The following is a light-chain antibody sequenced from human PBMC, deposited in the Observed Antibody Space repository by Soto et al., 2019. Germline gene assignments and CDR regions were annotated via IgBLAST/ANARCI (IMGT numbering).Light chain of an antibody. CDR1: KSISSY. J-gene: IGKJ2*01. CDR3: LQSYSTPV. Sequence: DIQMTQSRCSLSASVGDRVTITCRTSKSISSYLNWYQQKPGKAPKLLLYAASSLQSGVPSRFSGSGAGTDFTLTISSLQPEDFATYYCLQSYSTPVFGQGTKLEIK. CDR2: AAS. V-gene: IGKV1-39*01.